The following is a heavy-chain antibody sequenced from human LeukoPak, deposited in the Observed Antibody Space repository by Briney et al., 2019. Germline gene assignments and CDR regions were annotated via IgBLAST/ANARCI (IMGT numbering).Heavy chain of an antibody. CDR3: ARAHGGGIAVAGTTSDY. CDR1: GFTFSSYG. Sequence: QPGRSLRLSCAASGFTFSSYGMHWVRQAPGKGLEWVAVIWYDGSNKYYADSVKGRFTISRDNSKNTLYLQMNSLRTEDTAVYYCARAHGGGIAVAGTTSDYWGQGTLVTVSS. V-gene: IGHV3-33*01. D-gene: IGHD6-19*01. J-gene: IGHJ4*02. CDR2: IWYDGSNK.